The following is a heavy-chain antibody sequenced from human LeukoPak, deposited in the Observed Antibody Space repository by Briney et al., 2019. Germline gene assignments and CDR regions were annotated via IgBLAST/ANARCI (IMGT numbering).Heavy chain of an antibody. D-gene: IGHD3-22*01. V-gene: IGHV4-39*07. CDR1: GGSISSSSYY. Sequence: SETLSLTCTVSGGSISSSSYYWGWIRQPPGKGLEWIGSIYYSGSTHYNPSLKSRVTISVDTSKNQFSLKLSSVTAADTAVYYCARVSPPDYYDSSGYGGGALGYWGQGTLVTVSS. CDR3: ARVSPPDYYDSSGYGGGALGY. J-gene: IGHJ4*02. CDR2: IYYSGST.